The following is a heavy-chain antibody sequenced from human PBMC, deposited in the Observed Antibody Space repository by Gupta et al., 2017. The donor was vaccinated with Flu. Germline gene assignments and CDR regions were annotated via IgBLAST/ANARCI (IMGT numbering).Heavy chain of an antibody. J-gene: IGHJ6*03. CDR3: AREASVGVETPVRTRPLYFMDV. Sequence: QVQLQESGPGLVQPSGTLSLTCTLSGGSIRDNNWWSWARQPPGKGTEWIGEIHHKKYTYYHTALKGRVSMSADESKNEFSLKLDSLTAADTAVYYCAREASVGVETPVRTRPLYFMDVWGKGTMVTVSS. D-gene: IGHD3-3*01. V-gene: IGHV4-4*02. CDR2: IHHKKYT. CDR1: GGSIRDNNW.